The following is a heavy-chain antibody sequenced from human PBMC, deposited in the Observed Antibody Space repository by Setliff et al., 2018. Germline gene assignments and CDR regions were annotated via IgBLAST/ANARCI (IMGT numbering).Heavy chain of an antibody. CDR1: GYTFTSYY. D-gene: IGHD2-15*01. CDR3: AREAKRNVVVVVAATPVY. J-gene: IGHJ4*02. V-gene: IGHV1-46*01. Sequence: ASVKVSCKASGYTFTSYYMHWVRQAPGQGLEWMGIINPSGGSTSYAQKCQGRVTMTRDTSTSTVYMELSSLRSDDTAVYYCAREAKRNVVVVVAATPVYWGQGTLVTVSS. CDR2: INPSGGST.